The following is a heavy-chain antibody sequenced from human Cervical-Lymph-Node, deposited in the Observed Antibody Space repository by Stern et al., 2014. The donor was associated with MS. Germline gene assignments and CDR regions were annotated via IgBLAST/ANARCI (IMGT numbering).Heavy chain of an antibody. CDR3: ARGGSRILVDDSSGAGDY. Sequence: QVQLVQSGAGVKKPGASVKVSCKASGYTFTGYYMHWVRQAPGPGLDRMGLVNPNSGGPNYAQKFQGRVTMTRDTSISTAYMELSRLRSDDTAVYYCARGGSRILVDDSSGAGDYWGQGTLVTVSS. D-gene: IGHD3-22*01. CDR2: VNPNSGGP. CDR1: GYTFTGYY. V-gene: IGHV1-2*02. J-gene: IGHJ4*02.